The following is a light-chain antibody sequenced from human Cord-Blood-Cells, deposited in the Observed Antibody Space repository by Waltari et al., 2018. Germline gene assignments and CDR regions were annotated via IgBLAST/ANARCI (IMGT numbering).Light chain of an antibody. CDR2: DAS. J-gene: IGKJ2*03. Sequence: EIVLTQSPAILSLSPGERATRPCRASQSVGSDLAWYQQKPGQAPRLLFYDASNRATGIPARFSGSGSGTDFTLTISSLEPEDFAVYYCQQRSNWPRGYSFGQGTKLAIK. CDR3: QQRSNWPRGYS. V-gene: IGKV3-11*01. CDR1: QSVGSD.